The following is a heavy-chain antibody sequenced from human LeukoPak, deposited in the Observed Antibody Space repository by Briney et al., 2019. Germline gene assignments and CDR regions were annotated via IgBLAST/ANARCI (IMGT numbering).Heavy chain of an antibody. CDR1: GGSFSGYY. CDR2: INHSGST. D-gene: IGHD2-21*02. Sequence: PLETLSLTCAVYGGSFSGYYWSWIRQPPGKGLEWIGEINHSGSTNYNPSLKSRVTISVDTSKNQFSLKLSSVTAADTAVYYCARALYCGGDCYSGFDYWGQGTLVTVSS. J-gene: IGHJ4*02. V-gene: IGHV4-34*01. CDR3: ARALYCGGDCYSGFDY.